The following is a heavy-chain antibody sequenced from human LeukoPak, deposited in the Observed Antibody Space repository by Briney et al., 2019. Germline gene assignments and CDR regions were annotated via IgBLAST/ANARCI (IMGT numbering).Heavy chain of an antibody. Sequence: ASVKVSCKASGGTFSSYAISWVRQAPGQGLEWMGWISAYNGNTNYAQKLQGRVTMATDTSTSTAYMELRSLRSDDTAVYYCARDLSTTVRGEFDYWGQGTLVTVSS. CDR2: ISAYNGNT. J-gene: IGHJ4*02. CDR1: GGTFSSYA. CDR3: ARDLSTTVRGEFDY. V-gene: IGHV1-18*01. D-gene: IGHD3-10*01.